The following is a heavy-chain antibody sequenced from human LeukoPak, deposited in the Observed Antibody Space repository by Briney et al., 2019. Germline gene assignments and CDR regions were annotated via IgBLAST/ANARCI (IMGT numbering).Heavy chain of an antibody. CDR2: IRYDGSNK. CDR1: GFTFSSYG. D-gene: IGHD4-11*01. V-gene: IGHV3-30*02. Sequence: PGGSLRLSCAASGFTFSSYGMHWVRQAPGKGLEGVAFIRYDGSNKYYADSVKGRFTISRDNSKNTLYLQMNSLRAGDTAVYYCAKDVGPYSNWPIGYFDYWGQGTLVTVSS. CDR3: AKDVGPYSNWPIGYFDY. J-gene: IGHJ4*02.